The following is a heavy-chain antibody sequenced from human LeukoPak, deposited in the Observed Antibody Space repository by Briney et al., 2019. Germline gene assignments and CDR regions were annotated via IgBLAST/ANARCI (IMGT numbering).Heavy chain of an antibody. Sequence: GGSLSLSCAASAFTFSTFWMDWDRPVPGKGRLPVSPINSDVTSTAHTDSVKGRFTISRDNAKNTVYLHMNSLRAEDTAVYYCVRERYRAYGGHDYWGQGTLVTVSS. J-gene: IGHJ4*02. D-gene: IGHD4/OR15-4a*01. CDR1: AFTFSTFW. CDR2: INSDVTST. V-gene: IGHV3-74*01. CDR3: VRERYRAYGGHDY.